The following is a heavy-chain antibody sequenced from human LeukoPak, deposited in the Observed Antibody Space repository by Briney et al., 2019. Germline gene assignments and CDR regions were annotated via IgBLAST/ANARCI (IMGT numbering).Heavy chain of an antibody. CDR1: GGTFSSYA. D-gene: IGHD3-3*01. CDR2: IIPIFGTA. CDR3: ASPYYDFWSGRELGMDV. V-gene: IGHV1-69*13. J-gene: IGHJ6*02. Sequence: ASVKVSCKASGGTFSSYAISWVRQAPGQGLEWMGGIIPIFGTANYAQKFQVRVTITADEPTSTAYMELSSLRSEDTAVYYCASPYYDFWSGRELGMDVWGQGTTVTVSS.